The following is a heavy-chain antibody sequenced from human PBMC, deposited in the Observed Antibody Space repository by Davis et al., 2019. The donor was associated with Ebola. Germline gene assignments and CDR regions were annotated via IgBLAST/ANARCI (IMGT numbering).Heavy chain of an antibody. Sequence: PGGSLRLSCAASGFTFSSYGMHWVRHGTGKGLEWVSSIDTAGDTYYPDFVKGRFTISRENAKNSLFLQMTSLRAEDTDVYYCAREPVATPYYFYGMDVWGQGTTVTVSS. V-gene: IGHV3-13*01. CDR3: AREPVATPYYFYGMDV. CDR1: GFTFSSYG. CDR2: IDTAGDT. J-gene: IGHJ6*02. D-gene: IGHD5-12*01.